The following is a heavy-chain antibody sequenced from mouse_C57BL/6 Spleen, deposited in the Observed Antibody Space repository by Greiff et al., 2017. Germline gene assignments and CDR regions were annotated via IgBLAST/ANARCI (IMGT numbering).Heavy chain of an antibody. CDR3: ARMQLGRGDY. V-gene: IGHV1-82*01. CDR1: GYAFSSSW. D-gene: IGHD4-1*02. CDR2: IYTGDGDT. J-gene: IGHJ2*01. Sequence: QVQLQQSGPELVKPGASVKLSCKASGYAFSSSWMNWVKLRPGTGLEWIGRIYTGDGDTNSNGKFKGKATLTADKPYSQASMQLSSMTSEYSAVYFCARMQLGRGDYWGQGTTLTVSS.